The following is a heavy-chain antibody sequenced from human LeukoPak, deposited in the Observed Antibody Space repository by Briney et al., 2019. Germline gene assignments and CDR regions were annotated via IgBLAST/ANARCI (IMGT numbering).Heavy chain of an antibody. D-gene: IGHD2-15*01. J-gene: IGHJ4*02. CDR2: IIPIFGTA. CDR3: ARWGGYCSGGSCYFDY. Sequence: SVKVSCKASGGTFISYAISWVRQAPGQGLEWMGGIIPIFGTANYGQKFQGRVTITTDESTSTAYMELSSLRSEDTAVYYCARWGGYCSGGSCYFDYWGQGTLVTVSS. CDR1: GGTFISYA. V-gene: IGHV1-69*05.